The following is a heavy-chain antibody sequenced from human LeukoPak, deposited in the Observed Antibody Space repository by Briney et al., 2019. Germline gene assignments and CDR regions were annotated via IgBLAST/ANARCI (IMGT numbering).Heavy chain of an antibody. CDR2: FDPEDGER. D-gene: IGHD3-22*01. CDR1: GYTLTELS. J-gene: IGHJ4*02. Sequence: SVKVSCKVSGYTLTELSMHWVRQAPGKGLEWMGGFDPEDGERIYAQKVQGRVTMTEDTSTDTAYMELRSLRFEDTAVYYCATDPSGVPLWDSSGYFALDYWGQGTLVTVSS. CDR3: ATDPSGVPLWDSSGYFALDY. V-gene: IGHV1-24*01.